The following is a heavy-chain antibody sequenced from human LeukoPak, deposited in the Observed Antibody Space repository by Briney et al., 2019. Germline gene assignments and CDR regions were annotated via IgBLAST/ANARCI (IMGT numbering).Heavy chain of an antibody. D-gene: IGHD3-10*01. CDR1: GGSISNYY. Sequence: SETLSLTCTVSGGSISNYYWSWIRQPPGKGLEWIGYIYYSGSTNYNPSLKSRVTISVDTSKNQFSPKLSSVTAADTAVYYCARHAQSWFYFDYWGQGTLVTVSS. CDR3: ARHAQSWFYFDY. J-gene: IGHJ4*02. V-gene: IGHV4-59*08. CDR2: IYYSGST.